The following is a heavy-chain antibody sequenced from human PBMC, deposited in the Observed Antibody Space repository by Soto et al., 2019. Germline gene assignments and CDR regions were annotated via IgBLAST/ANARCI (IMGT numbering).Heavy chain of an antibody. CDR2: IWYDGSNK. J-gene: IGHJ6*02. CDR1: GLTFSTYG. Sequence: PGGSLRLSCAASGLTFSTYGMHWVRQSPGKGLEWVAFIWYDGSNKYYADSVKGRFTISRDNSKNTLYLQMNSLRAEDTAVYYCARDFSEWLKRRGGFVWPGGYGVDVWGQGTTVTVSS. D-gene: IGHD3-3*01. V-gene: IGHV3-33*01. CDR3: ARDFSEWLKRRGGFVWPGGYGVDV.